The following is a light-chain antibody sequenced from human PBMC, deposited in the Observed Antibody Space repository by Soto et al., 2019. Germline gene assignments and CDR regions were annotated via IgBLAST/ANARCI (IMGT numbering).Light chain of an antibody. J-gene: IGKJ1*01. CDR2: GAS. CDR3: QQYGSSGT. V-gene: IGKV3-20*01. Sequence: EIVLTQSPGTLSLSPGERATLSCRASQSVSNNYLAWYQQKPGQAPRLLIYGASNRATGIPDRFSGSGSGTDFTLTISRREPEDVAVYYCQQYGSSGTFGHGTKVEIK. CDR1: QSVSNNY.